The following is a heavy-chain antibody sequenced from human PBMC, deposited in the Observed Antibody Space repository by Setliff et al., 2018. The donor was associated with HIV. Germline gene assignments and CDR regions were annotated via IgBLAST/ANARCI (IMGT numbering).Heavy chain of an antibody. D-gene: IGHD6-19*01. CDR2: IYQSGSI. CDR1: AYSINSGFS. CDR3: ARPRRVRSRAWYWFDI. J-gene: IGHJ5*02. Sequence: PSETLSLTCAASAYSINSGFSRAWIRQPPGQGPQWIGSIYQSGSIYYNPSLQSRVTISVDSSKNQFSLNLFSVTAADTAVYYCARPRRVRSRAWYWFDIWGQGTLVTVSS. V-gene: IGHV4-38-2*01.